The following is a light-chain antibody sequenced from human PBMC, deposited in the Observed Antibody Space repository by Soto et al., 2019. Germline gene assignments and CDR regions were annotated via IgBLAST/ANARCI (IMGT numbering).Light chain of an antibody. V-gene: IGLV1-51*01. CDR1: SSNIGDNS. J-gene: IGLJ2*01. CDR3: GTWDSSLSAVV. CDR2: DNN. Sequence: QSVLTQPPSVSAAPGQKVTISCSGSSSNIGDNSVSWYQQLPGTAPKLLIYDNNKRPSGIPDRFSVSKSGTSATLGITGLQTGDEADYYCGTWDSSLSAVVFGGGTKLPS.